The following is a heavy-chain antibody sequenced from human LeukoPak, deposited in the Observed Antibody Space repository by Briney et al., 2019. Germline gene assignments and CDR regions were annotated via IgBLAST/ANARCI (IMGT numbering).Heavy chain of an antibody. CDR3: ARVSAMGRKYYFDY. V-gene: IGHV1-69*13. CDR2: IIPIFGTA. Sequence: SSVTVSCKASGCIFSSYAISGVRQAPGQGRAWMGGIIPIFGTANYAQRFQGRVTITADESTSTAYMERSSLRSEDTAVYYSARVSAMGRKYYFDYWGQGTLVTVSS. D-gene: IGHD5-18*01. J-gene: IGHJ4*02. CDR1: GCIFSSYA.